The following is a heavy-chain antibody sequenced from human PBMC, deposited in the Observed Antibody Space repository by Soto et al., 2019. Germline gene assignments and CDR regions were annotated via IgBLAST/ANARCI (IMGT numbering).Heavy chain of an antibody. D-gene: IGHD7-27*01. V-gene: IGHV3-30-3*01. CDR1: GFSFSISP. Sequence: SLGLSCAASGFSFSISPMHWVRQAPGKGPEWVALISYDGTNKFYADSVKGRFTISRDNSKSTLYLQVDSLRPEDAAVYYCARDPKTSGGQHWAFNYFDSWGQGTLVTVSS. J-gene: IGHJ4*02. CDR3: ARDPKTSGGQHWAFNYFDS. CDR2: ISYDGTNK.